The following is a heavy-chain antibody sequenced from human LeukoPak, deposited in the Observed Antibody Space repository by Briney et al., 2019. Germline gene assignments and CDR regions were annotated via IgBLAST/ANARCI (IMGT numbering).Heavy chain of an antibody. CDR1: GFTFSSYG. J-gene: IGHJ4*02. Sequence: GGSLRLSCAASGFTFSSYGMHWVRQAPGKGLEWVAVISYDGSNKYYADSVKGRFTISRDNSKNTLYLQMNSLRAEDTAVYYCAKEDRWYCSSTRCYNSDYWGQGTLVTVSS. V-gene: IGHV3-30*18. CDR2: ISYDGSNK. CDR3: AKEDRWYCSSTRCYNSDY. D-gene: IGHD2-2*02.